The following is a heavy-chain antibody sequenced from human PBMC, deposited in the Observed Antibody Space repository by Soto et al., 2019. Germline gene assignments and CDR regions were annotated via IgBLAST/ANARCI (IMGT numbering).Heavy chain of an antibody. Sequence: QVQLQESGPRLMKPSETLSLTCSVSGASIINGGYYWAWIRQSPGEGLEWIGSMLYTGNTFYKPSLRSRVTISADTSKNQFSLRLDSVTATDSAIYYCTRHAPYDGFDYWGQRTLLSVSS. V-gene: IGHV4-39*01. CDR1: GASIINGGYY. D-gene: IGHD3-3*01. CDR2: MLYTGNT. J-gene: IGHJ4*02. CDR3: TRHAPYDGFDY.